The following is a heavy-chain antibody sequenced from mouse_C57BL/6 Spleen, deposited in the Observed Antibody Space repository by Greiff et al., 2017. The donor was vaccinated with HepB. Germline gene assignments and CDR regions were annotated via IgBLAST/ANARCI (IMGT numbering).Heavy chain of an antibody. D-gene: IGHD1-1*01. CDR2: IRNKANGYTT. J-gene: IGHJ2*01. CDR3: ARYMGYYGSSYFDY. V-gene: IGHV7-3*01. CDR1: GFTFTDYY. Sequence: EVKVVESGGGLVQPGGSLSLSCAASGFTFTDYYMSWVRQPPGKALEWLGFIRNKANGYTTEYSASVKGRFTISRDDSQSILYLQMNALRAEDSATYYCARYMGYYGSSYFDYWGQGTTLTVSS.